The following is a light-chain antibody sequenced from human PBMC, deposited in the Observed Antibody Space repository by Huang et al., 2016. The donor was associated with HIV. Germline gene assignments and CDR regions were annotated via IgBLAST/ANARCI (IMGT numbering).Light chain of an antibody. CDR2: TAS. Sequence: DIQMTQSTPSLSSSVGDRVTITCRASQNITNYLNWYQQKPGKAPNLLIYTASSFQSVVPSRFSGSGSGTDFALTINSLQPEYFTTYYCQQSYSTPLTFGGGTKVEIK. CDR3: QQSYSTPLT. CDR1: QNITNY. J-gene: IGKJ4*01. V-gene: IGKV1-39*01.